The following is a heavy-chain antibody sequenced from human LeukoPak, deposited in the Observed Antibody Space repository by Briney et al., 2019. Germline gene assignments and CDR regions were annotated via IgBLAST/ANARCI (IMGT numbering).Heavy chain of an antibody. CDR1: GFTFSGYA. CDR2: IGSDDKA. CDR3: ARDLHSYVAMDV. D-gene: IGHD3-10*02. J-gene: IGHJ6*02. V-gene: IGHV3-23*01. Sequence: PGGSLRLSCEASGFTFSGYAMTWVRQAPGKGLEWVSSIGSDDKAHYSESVKGRFAISRDNSKNTLFLQLHNLRLADTALYYCARDLHSYVAMDVWGQGTTVTVSS.